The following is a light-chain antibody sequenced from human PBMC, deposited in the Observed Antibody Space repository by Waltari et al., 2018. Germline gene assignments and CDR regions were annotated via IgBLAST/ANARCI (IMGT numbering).Light chain of an antibody. CDR1: QDIDNY. Sequence: DIQVTQSPSSLSASVGDRVTITCQASQDIDNYLNWYQQKPGKAPKLLIYDASHLETGVPSRFSGSGSGTDFTFTISSLHPQDIGTYYCQQYDDFPLTFGGGTKVEIK. CDR2: DAS. CDR3: QQYDDFPLT. J-gene: IGKJ4*01. V-gene: IGKV1-33*01.